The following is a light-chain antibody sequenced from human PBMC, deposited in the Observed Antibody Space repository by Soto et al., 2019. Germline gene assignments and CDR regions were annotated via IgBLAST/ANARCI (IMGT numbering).Light chain of an antibody. CDR3: QQLDRYPFT. V-gene: IGKV1-9*01. J-gene: IGKJ4*01. Sequence: DIQLTQSPSFLSASVGDTVTITCRASLDIRGYLAWYQQKPGKVPRLLIYSASTLQGGVPSRFSGSGSGTEFTLTISSRQPEDLASYYCQQLDRYPFTFGGGTKVEIK. CDR2: SAS. CDR1: LDIRGY.